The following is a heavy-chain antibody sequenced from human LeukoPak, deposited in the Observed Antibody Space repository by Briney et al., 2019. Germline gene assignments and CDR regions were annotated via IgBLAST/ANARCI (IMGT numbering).Heavy chain of an antibody. CDR1: GGSISSYY. V-gene: IGHV4-59*01. Sequence: SETLSLTCTVSGGSISSYYWSWIRQPPGKGLEWIGYIYYSGSTNYNPSLKSRVTISVDASKNQFSLKLSSVTAADTAVYYCARSAVRGVISPQDYWGQGTLVTVSS. CDR3: ARSAVRGVISPQDY. CDR2: IYYSGST. J-gene: IGHJ4*02. D-gene: IGHD3-10*01.